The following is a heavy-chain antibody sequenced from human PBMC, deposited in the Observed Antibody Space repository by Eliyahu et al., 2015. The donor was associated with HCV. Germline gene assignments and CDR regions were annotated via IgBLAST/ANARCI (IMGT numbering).Heavy chain of an antibody. CDR2: IHFSGST. Sequence: QVQLQESGPGLVKPSETLXLTCTVSGGSITTYXWSWIRQPPGKGLEWIGYIHFSGSTNYNPSLKSRVTMSVDTSKNQFSLNLTSVTAAXTAMYYCASGGGGIAVTGTGGWFDPWGQGTLVTVSS. CDR3: ASGGGGIAVTGTGGWFDP. CDR1: GGSITTYX. V-gene: IGHV4-59*01. J-gene: IGHJ5*01. D-gene: IGHD6-19*01.